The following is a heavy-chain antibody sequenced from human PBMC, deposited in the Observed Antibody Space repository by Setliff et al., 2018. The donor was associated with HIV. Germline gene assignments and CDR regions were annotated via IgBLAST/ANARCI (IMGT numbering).Heavy chain of an antibody. CDR2: IYADGAFT. V-gene: IGHV3-23*03. D-gene: IGHD3-10*01. CDR1: GFTFSSNA. J-gene: IGHJ4*02. Sequence: GGSLRLSCAASGFTFSSNAMSWVRQAPGKGLEWVSLIYADGAFTYYADSVKGRFTISRDNSQNTLHLQMNSLRAEDTAVYYCARDPMVRGVIEYYFDYWGQGTLVTVSS. CDR3: ARDPMVRGVIEYYFDY.